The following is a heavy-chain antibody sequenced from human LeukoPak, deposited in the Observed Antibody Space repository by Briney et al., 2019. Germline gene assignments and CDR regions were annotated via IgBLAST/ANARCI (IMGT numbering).Heavy chain of an antibody. Sequence: PGGSLRLSCAASGFTVSSNYMSWVRQAPGKGLEWVSVIYSGGSTYYADSVKGRFTISRDNSKNTLYLQMNGLRAEDTAVYYCARLQYPNTADRDAFDIWGQGTMVTVSS. CDR2: IYSGGST. CDR3: ARLQYPNTADRDAFDI. J-gene: IGHJ3*02. D-gene: IGHD4-11*01. V-gene: IGHV3-66*02. CDR1: GFTVSSNY.